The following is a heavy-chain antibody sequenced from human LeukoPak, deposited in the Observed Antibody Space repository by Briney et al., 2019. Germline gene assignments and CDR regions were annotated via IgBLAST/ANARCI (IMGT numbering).Heavy chain of an antibody. D-gene: IGHD2-2*01. CDR2: INPNSGGT. V-gene: IGHV1-2*02. Sequence: VASVKVSCKASGYTFTGYYMHWVRQAPGQGLEWMGWINPNSGGTNYAQKFQGRVTMTRDTSISTAYMELSRLRSDDTAVYYCARNPPAEYCSSTSCYLFDYWGQGTLVTVSS. CDR1: GYTFTGYY. CDR3: ARNPPAEYCSSTSCYLFDY. J-gene: IGHJ4*02.